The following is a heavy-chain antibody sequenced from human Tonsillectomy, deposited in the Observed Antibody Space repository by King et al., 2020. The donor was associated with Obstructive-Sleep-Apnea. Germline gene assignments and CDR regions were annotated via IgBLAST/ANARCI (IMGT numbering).Heavy chain of an antibody. Sequence: QLVESGPEVKKPGTSVKVSCKASGFTFTSSAMQWVRQARGQRLEWIGWIVVGSGNTNYAQKFQERVTFTRDISTSTAYMELSSLRSEDTAVYYCAAVLGFDCSGASCYVGWFAPWGQGTLVTVSS. CDR3: AAVLGFDCSGASCYVGWFAP. CDR2: IVVGSGNT. CDR1: GFTFTSSA. J-gene: IGHJ5*02. V-gene: IGHV1-58*02. D-gene: IGHD2-15*01.